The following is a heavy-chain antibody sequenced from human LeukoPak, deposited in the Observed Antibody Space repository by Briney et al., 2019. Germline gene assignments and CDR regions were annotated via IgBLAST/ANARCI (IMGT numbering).Heavy chain of an antibody. CDR1: DYTFTNFG. CDR2: ISVHNDNT. V-gene: IGHV1-18*01. Sequence: GASVKVSCKAPDYTFTNFGISWVRQAPGQGLEWLGWISVHNDNTHYAQKLQGRVTMTTDTSTSTAYMELRSLRSDDTAVYYCARDRLVGATTGVHGFDYWGQGTLVTVSS. CDR3: ARDRLVGATTGVHGFDY. D-gene: IGHD1-26*01. J-gene: IGHJ4*02.